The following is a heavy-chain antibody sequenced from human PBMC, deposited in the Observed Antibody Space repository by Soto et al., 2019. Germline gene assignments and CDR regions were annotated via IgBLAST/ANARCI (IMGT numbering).Heavy chain of an antibody. V-gene: IGHV4-4*02. Sequence: PSETQSPTCVVPGGSVSSSNWLNWVRQPPGKGPAWIGEIYHSGNTNYNPSLRSRVTISVDTSKNQFSLQLNSVTPEDTAVYYCARLGYCISTSCYFALNWFDPWGQGTLVTVSS. D-gene: IGHD2-2*01. CDR1: GGSVSSSNW. CDR2: IYHSGNT. J-gene: IGHJ5*02. CDR3: ARLGYCISTSCYFALNWFDP.